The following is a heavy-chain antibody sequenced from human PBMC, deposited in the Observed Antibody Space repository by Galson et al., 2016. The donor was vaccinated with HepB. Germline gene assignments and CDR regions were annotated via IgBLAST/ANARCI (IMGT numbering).Heavy chain of an antibody. V-gene: IGHV5-51*01. CDR1: GQNFSHHR. CDR2: IYHDYPHT. Sequence: QSGAEVKKPGESLKISCKGSGQNFSHHRIAWVRQMPGKGLEWMGIIYHDYPHTRYSPSFEGQVTISVDKSISTAYLQWSSLKASDTAMYYCAREEYTSGSFDYWGQGTLVTVSS. D-gene: IGHD6-19*01. J-gene: IGHJ4*02. CDR3: AREEYTSGSFDY.